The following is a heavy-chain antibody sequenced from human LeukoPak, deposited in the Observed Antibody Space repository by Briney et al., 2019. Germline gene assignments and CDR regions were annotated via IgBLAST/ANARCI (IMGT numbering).Heavy chain of an antibody. J-gene: IGHJ4*02. V-gene: IGHV3-23*01. CDR3: ARRGVVIRVILVGFHKEAFCFDS. D-gene: IGHD3-22*01. Sequence: VGSLRLSCAVSGITLSNYGMSWVRQAPGKGLESVAGISDTGGTTNYADSVKGRFTISRDNPNNTLYLQMNRLRAEDTPVYFCARRGVVIRVILVGFHKEAFCFDSWGQGALVTVSS. CDR2: ISDTGGTT. CDR1: GITLSNYG.